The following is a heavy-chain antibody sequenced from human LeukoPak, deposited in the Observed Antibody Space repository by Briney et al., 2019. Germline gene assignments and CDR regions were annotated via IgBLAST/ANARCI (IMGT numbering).Heavy chain of an antibody. Sequence: SETLSLTCAVYGGSFSGYYWSWIRQPPGKGLEWIGEINHSGSTNYNPSLKNRVTISVDTSKNQFSLKLSSVTAADTAVYYCAREGGIAAAFDYWGQGTLVTVSS. CDR3: AREGGIAAAFDY. D-gene: IGHD6-13*01. V-gene: IGHV4-34*01. CDR2: INHSGST. J-gene: IGHJ4*02. CDR1: GGSFSGYY.